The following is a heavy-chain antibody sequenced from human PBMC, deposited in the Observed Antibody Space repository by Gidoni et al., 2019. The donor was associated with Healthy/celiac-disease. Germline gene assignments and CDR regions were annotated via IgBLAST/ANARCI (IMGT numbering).Heavy chain of an antibody. CDR1: GFTFSSYA. D-gene: IGHD2-21*01. Sequence: EVQLLESGGGLVQPAGSLRLSCAASGFTFSSYAMSWVRQAPGKGLGWVSDISGSGGSTYYADSVKGRFTISRDNSKNTLYLQMNSLRAEDTAVYYCAKERLLFPDYFDYWGQGTLVTVSS. CDR3: AKERLLFPDYFDY. CDR2: ISGSGGST. V-gene: IGHV3-23*01. J-gene: IGHJ4*02.